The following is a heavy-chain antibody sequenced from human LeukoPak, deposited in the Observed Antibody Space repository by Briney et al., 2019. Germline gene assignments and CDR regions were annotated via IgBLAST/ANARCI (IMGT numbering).Heavy chain of an antibody. Sequence: YDGSNKYYADSVKGRFTISRDNSKNTLYLQMNSLRAEDTAVYYCAYETITIFGVVITHFDYWGQGTLVTVSS. V-gene: IGHV3-30-3*02. J-gene: IGHJ4*02. CDR2: YDGSNK. D-gene: IGHD3-3*01. CDR3: AYETITIFGVVITHFDY.